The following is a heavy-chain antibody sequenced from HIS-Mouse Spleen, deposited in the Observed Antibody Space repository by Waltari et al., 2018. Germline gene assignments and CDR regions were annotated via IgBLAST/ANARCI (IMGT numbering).Heavy chain of an antibody. Sequence: QVQLVESGGGVVQPGRSLRLSCAASGFTFSSYGMHWVRQAPGKGLEWGAVISYDGSNKYYADSVKGRFTISRDNSKNTLYLQMNSLRAEDTAVYYCAKDTAMGHFDYWGQGTLVTVSS. CDR3: AKDTAMGHFDY. V-gene: IGHV3-30*18. J-gene: IGHJ4*02. CDR1: GFTFSSYG. CDR2: ISYDGSNK.